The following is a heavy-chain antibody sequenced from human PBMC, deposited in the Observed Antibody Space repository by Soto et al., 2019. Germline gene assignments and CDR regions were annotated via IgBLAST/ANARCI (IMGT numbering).Heavy chain of an antibody. J-gene: IGHJ4*02. V-gene: IGHV3-23*01. CDR3: AKGDGTYHFDD. CDR2: VTGDGSRT. Sequence: EVQLLESGGDLVQPGESLRLSCKASGFTFRGYVMSWVRQGPEKGLEWVSSVTGDGSRTHYTDSVRGRFTISRDNSENTLHLQMNSLRADDTGVYYCAKGDGTYHFDDWGQGTEVAVSS. D-gene: IGHD1-26*01. CDR1: GFTFRGYV.